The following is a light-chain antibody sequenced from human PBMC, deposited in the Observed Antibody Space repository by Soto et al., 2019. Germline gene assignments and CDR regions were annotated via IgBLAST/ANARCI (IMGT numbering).Light chain of an antibody. V-gene: IGLV2-14*01. CDR3: SSYTSSSTLYV. CDR1: SSDVGDYNY. J-gene: IGLJ1*01. CDR2: DVS. Sequence: QSALTQPASVSGSPGQSITISCTGTSSDVGDYNYVSWYQQHPGKAPKLMIYDVSNRPSGVSNRFSGSKSGNTASLTISGLQAEDEADYYCSSYTSSSTLYVFGTGTKVTLL.